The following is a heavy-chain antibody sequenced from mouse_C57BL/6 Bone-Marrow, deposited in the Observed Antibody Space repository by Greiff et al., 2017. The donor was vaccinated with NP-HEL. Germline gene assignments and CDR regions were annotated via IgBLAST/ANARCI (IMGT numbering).Heavy chain of an antibody. Sequence: EVQLQQSGAELVRPGASVKLSCTASGFNIKDDYMPWVKQRPEQGLEWIGRIDPENGDTEYASKFQGKATITADTSSNTAYLQLSSLTSEDTAVYYCTGASYYYGSRGFAYWGQGTLVTVSA. J-gene: IGHJ3*01. D-gene: IGHD1-1*01. V-gene: IGHV14-4*01. CDR1: GFNIKDDY. CDR2: IDPENGDT. CDR3: TGASYYYGSRGFAY.